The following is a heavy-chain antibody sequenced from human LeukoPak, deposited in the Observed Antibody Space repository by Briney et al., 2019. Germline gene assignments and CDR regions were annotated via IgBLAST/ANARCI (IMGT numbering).Heavy chain of an antibody. D-gene: IGHD6-13*01. Sequence: GGTLRLSCAASVLTFRSYAMHGLRQPPAKGLEWVAVISYDGSNKYYADSVKGRFTISRDNSKNTLYLQMNSLRAEDTAVYYCARDRQDYSSSPAYWGQGTLVTVSS. J-gene: IGHJ4*02. CDR1: VLTFRSYA. CDR2: ISYDGSNK. V-gene: IGHV3-30-3*01. CDR3: ARDRQDYSSSPAY.